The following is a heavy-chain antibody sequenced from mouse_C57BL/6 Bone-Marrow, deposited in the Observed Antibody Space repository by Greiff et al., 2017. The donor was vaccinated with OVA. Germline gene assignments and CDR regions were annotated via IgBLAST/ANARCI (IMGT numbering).Heavy chain of an antibody. D-gene: IGHD2-2*01. J-gene: IGHJ2*01. CDR3: ARPGYGDYFDY. CDR2: IYPRSGNT. CDR1: GYTFTSYG. Sequence: QVQLKESGAELARPGASVKLSCKASGYTFTSYGISWVKQRTGQGLEWIGEIYPRSGNTYYNEKFKGKATLTADKSSSTAYMELRSLTSEDSAVYFCARPGYGDYFDYWGQGTTLTVSS. V-gene: IGHV1-81*01.